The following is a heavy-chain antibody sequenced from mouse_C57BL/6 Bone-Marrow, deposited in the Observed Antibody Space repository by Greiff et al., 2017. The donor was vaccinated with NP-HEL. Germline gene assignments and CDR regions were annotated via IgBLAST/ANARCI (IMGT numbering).Heavy chain of an antibody. D-gene: IGHD1-1*02. V-gene: IGHV3-1*01. CDR1: GYSITSGYD. CDR3: ARVVSGYFDY. J-gene: IGHJ2*01. Sequence: VQLKESGPGMVKPSQSLSLTCTVTGYSITSGYDWHWIRHFPGNKLEWMGYISYSGSTNYNPSLKSRISITHDTSKNHFFLKLNSVTTEDTATYYCARVVSGYFDYWGQGTTLTVSS. CDR2: ISYSGST.